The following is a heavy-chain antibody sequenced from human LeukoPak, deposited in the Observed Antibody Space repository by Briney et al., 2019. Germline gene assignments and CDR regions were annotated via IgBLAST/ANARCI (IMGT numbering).Heavy chain of an antibody. CDR3: ATSVYGSTTYYFDY. V-gene: IGHV1-24*01. J-gene: IGHJ4*02. CDR2: EDGGT. Sequence: EDGGTIYAQKSQGRVTMTEDTSTDTAYMELSSLRSEDTAVYYCATSVYGSTTYYFDYWGQGTLVTVSS. D-gene: IGHD3-10*01.